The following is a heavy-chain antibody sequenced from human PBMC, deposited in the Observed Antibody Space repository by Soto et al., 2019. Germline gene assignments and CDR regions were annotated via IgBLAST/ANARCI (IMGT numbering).Heavy chain of an antibody. V-gene: IGHV1-18*04. CDR2: ISTYKSDT. CDR1: GYAFTSYG. J-gene: IGHJ3*01. Sequence: QVHLVQSGAEVKKPGASVKVSCKASGYAFTSYGMSWVRQAPGQGLEWIGWISTYKSDTNSAPRLQGRITMTTDTSTSTAYMELRSLTPDDTAVYYCVKRGRNWGAFDFWGQGTTVVVSS. D-gene: IGHD7-27*01. CDR3: VKRGRNWGAFDF.